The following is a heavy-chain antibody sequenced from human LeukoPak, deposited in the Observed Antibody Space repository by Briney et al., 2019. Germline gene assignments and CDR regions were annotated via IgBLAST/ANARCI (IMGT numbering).Heavy chain of an antibody. J-gene: IGHJ4*02. Sequence: SQTLSLNCTASSGSIRRGNTQSNLTRQPPGKRLTLIGRIYTSRSTNYNPSLKSRVTISVDTSKNQFSLKLSSVTAADTAVYYCAKGTGGTFYYFDYWGQGTLVTVSS. V-gene: IGHV4-61*02. D-gene: IGHD2-8*02. CDR3: AKGTGGTFYYFDY. CDR2: IYTSRST. CDR1: SGSIRRGNTQ.